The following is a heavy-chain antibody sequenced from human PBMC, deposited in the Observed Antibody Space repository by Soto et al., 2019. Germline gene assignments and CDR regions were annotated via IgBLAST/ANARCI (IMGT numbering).Heavy chain of an antibody. D-gene: IGHD3-10*01. CDR2: ISSSGSTT. CDR1: GFTFYTYE. V-gene: IGHV3-48*03. CDR3: ATRSGGGGAFDF. J-gene: IGHJ3*01. Sequence: GGSLRLSCAASGFTFYTYEMNWVRQAPGKGLEWVSYISSSGSTTYYADSVKGRFTISRDNAKNSLYLQMNSLRAEDTAIYYCATRSGGGGAFDFWGQGTMVTVSS.